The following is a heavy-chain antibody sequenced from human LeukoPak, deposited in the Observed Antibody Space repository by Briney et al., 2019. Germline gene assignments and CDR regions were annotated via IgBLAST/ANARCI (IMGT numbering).Heavy chain of an antibody. D-gene: IGHD2-2*01. J-gene: IGHJ5*02. CDR1: GGSFSGYY. Sequence: SETLSLTCAVYGGSFSGYYWSWIRQPPGKGLEWIGEINHSGSTNYNPSLKSRVTISVDTSKNQFSLKLSSVTAADTAVYYRARGGDIVVVPAALRGYNWFDPWGQGTLVTVSS. V-gene: IGHV4-34*01. CDR2: INHSGST. CDR3: ARGGDIVVVPAALRGYNWFDP.